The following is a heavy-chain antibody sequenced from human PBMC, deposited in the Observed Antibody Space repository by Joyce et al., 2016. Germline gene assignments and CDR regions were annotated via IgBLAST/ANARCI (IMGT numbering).Heavy chain of an antibody. V-gene: IGHV3-21*01. CDR2: ISRDNTYI. Sequence: EVQLVESGGGLVKPGESLRLSCTASGFIFSSYSMTWVRQAPGKGLEWVSSISRDNTYIFHADSVKGRFTISRDNARNSLYLQMNSLRAEDTAVYYCARDVLTTVTKAYGYWGQGTLVAVYS. J-gene: IGHJ4*02. CDR3: ARDVLTTVTKAYGY. D-gene: IGHD4-11*01. CDR1: GFIFSSYS.